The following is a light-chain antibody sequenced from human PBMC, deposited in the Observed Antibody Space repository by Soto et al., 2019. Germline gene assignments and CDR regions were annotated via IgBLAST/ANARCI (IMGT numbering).Light chain of an antibody. CDR3: QHRHKWPLT. J-gene: IGKJ4*01. V-gene: IGKV3-11*01. CDR1: QSVSSN. CDR2: DAS. Sequence: EIVMTPSPAALSVSPRERATLSCRASQSVSSNLAWYQQKPGQAPRLLIYDASNRATGIPARFSGSGSGTDFTLTISSLEPEDFAVYFCQHRHKWPLTVGGGTKVDIK.